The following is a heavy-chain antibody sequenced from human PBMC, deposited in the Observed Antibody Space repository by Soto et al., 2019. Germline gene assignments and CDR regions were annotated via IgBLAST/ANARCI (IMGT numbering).Heavy chain of an antibody. J-gene: IGHJ4*02. V-gene: IGHV3-23*01. CDR2: ISGSGENT. CDR3: ANGATAVEPRVLFCGNPAPDY. Sequence: EVQLLESGGALLQPGGSLRLSCAASGFTFSSYAMHWVRQTPGKGLQWVSAISGSGENTYYADSVKGRFTISRDNSKNILYRHKNGLTYEDTTMDYCANGATAVEPRVLFCGNPAPDYWGQGTLVTVSS. D-gene: IGHD4-17*01. CDR1: GFTFSSYA.